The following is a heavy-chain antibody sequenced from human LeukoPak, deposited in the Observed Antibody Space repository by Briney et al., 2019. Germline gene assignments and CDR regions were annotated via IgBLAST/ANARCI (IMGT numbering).Heavy chain of an antibody. J-gene: IGHJ4*02. D-gene: IGHD2-2*01. Sequence: GGSLRLSCAASGFTFSDYYMSWIRQAPGKGLEWVSYTSSSGSTIYYADSVKGRFTISRDNSKNTLYLQMNSLRAEDTAVYYCARALSRAIGYFDYWGQGTLVTVSS. CDR1: GFTFSDYY. CDR3: ARALSRAIGYFDY. V-gene: IGHV3-11*01. CDR2: TSSSGSTI.